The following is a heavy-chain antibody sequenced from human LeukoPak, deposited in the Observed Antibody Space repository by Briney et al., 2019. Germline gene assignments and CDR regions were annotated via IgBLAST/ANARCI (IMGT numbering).Heavy chain of an antibody. V-gene: IGHV3-7*01. D-gene: IGHD6-6*01. CDR3: ARVYRSSSGYCFDY. CDR2: INQDGSQT. J-gene: IGHJ4*02. CDR1: QFTFPIYW. Sequence: GGSLRLSCLASQFTFPIYWMSWVRQAPGKGLEWVANINQDGSQTFYVDSVTGRFTISRDNAKNSLYLQMNSLRAEDTAVYYCARVYRSSSGYCFDYWGQGTLVTVSS.